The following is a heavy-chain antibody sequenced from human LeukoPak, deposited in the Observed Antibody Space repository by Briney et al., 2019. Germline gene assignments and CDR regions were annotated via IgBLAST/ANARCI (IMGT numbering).Heavy chain of an antibody. CDR3: ARLLKIYAFDI. J-gene: IGHJ3*02. V-gene: IGHV4-39*01. CDR1: GGXISSSSYY. D-gene: IGHD2-8*01. Sequence: PSETLSLTCTVSGGXISSSSYYWGWIRQPPGKGLEWIGSVYYSGSTNYNPSLKSRVTISVDTSKNQFSLKLSSVTAADTAVYYCARLLKIYAFDIWGQGTMVTVSS. CDR2: VYYSGST.